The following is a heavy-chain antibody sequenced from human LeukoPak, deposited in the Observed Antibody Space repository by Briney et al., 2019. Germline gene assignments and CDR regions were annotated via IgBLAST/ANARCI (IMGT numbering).Heavy chain of an antibody. D-gene: IGHD1-26*01. CDR2: INHSGST. J-gene: IGHJ4*02. V-gene: IGHV4-34*01. CDR1: GFTFSTYA. CDR3: ARGWGGSPGPYYFDY. Sequence: GSLRLSCAASGFTFSTYAMNWIRQPPGKGLEWIGEINHSGSTNYNPSLKSRVTISVDTSKNQFSLKLSSVTAADTAVYYCARGWGGSPGPYYFDYWGQGTLVTVSS.